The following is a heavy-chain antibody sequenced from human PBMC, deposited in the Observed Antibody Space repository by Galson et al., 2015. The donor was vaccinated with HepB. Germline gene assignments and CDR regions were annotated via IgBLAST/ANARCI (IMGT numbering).Heavy chain of an antibody. CDR2: TSSMYGTA. V-gene: IGHV1-69*01. J-gene: IGHJ3*02. D-gene: IGHD3-16*02. CDR1: GGTFSTST. Sequence: RVSCKASGGTFSTSTFSWVGQAPGEGLEWVGGTSSMYGTAYYVQEFQGRVTITADESTDTDYMELNSLRSEDTAVYYCARGTVWGSYRYDAFGIWGHGTMVTVSS. CDR3: ARGTVWGSYRYDAFGI.